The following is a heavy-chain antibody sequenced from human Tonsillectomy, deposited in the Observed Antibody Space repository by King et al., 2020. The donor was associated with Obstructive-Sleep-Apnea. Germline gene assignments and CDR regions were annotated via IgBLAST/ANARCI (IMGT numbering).Heavy chain of an antibody. D-gene: IGHD2-2*01. Sequence: TLKESGPTLVKPTQTLTLTCTFSGFSLSTSEVGVGWLRQPPGKALEWLALIYWDDDKLYSPSLKSRLTITKDTSKNQVVLTMTNMDPVDTATYYCATRTPIQKPLTSFDPWGQGTLVTVSS. V-gene: IGHV2-5*02. CDR1: GFSLSTSEVG. CDR3: ATRTPIQKPLTSFDP. J-gene: IGHJ5*02. CDR2: IYWDDDK.